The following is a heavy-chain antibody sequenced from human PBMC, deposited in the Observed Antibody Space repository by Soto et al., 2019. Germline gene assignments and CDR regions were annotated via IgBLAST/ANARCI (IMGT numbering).Heavy chain of an antibody. CDR3: ASAGSYYYYMDV. Sequence: GGSLRLSCAASGFTFSDYYMKWLRQAPGKGLEWVSHISRSGTTIYYADSVKGRFTISRDNAKNSLYLQMNSLRDEDTAVYYCASAGSYYYYMDVWGKGTTVTVSS. CDR2: ISRSGTTI. CDR1: GFTFSDYY. V-gene: IGHV3-11*01. J-gene: IGHJ6*03. D-gene: IGHD6-13*01.